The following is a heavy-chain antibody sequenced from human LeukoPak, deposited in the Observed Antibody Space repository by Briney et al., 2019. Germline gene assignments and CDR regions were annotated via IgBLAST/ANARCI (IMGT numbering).Heavy chain of an antibody. D-gene: IGHD6-19*01. CDR1: GGSISSSNYY. CDR3: VKAVGAEWFDP. V-gene: IGHV4-39*01. J-gene: IGHJ5*02. Sequence: SETLSLTCTVSGGSISSSNYYWGWIRQPPGKGLEWIGNIYYSGSAYYNPSLKSRITISVDTSKNQFSLKLSSVTAADTAVYLCVKAVGAEWFDPWGQGTLVTVSS. CDR2: IYYSGSA.